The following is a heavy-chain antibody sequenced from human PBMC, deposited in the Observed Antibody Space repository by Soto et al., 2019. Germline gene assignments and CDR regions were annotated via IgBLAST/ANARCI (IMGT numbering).Heavy chain of an antibody. J-gene: IGHJ4*02. CDR3: AHRVLRTVFGLVTTTAIYFDF. CDR2: IYWDDDK. D-gene: IGHD3-3*01. CDR1: GFSLTTSGVG. V-gene: IGHV2-5*02. Sequence: QITLNESGPTLVKPTQTLTLTCTFSGFSLTTSGVGVGWIRQSPGKAPEWLALIYWDDDKSYSPSLKSRLTITKDSSKNQVVLTMSILDPADTATYYCAHRVLRTVFGLVTTTAIYFDFWGQGPPVAVSS.